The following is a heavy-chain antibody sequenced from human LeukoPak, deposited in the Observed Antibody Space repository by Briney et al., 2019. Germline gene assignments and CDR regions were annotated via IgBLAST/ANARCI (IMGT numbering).Heavy chain of an antibody. Sequence: PSETLSLTCTVSGGSISSYYWSWIRQPPGKGLEWIGYIYYSGSTNYNPSLKSRVTISVDTSKNQFSLKLSSVTAADTAVYYCAREIVVVPAATNWFDPWGQGTLVTVSS. V-gene: IGHV4-59*01. CDR1: GGSISSYY. J-gene: IGHJ5*02. CDR3: AREIVVVPAATNWFDP. CDR2: IYYSGST. D-gene: IGHD2-2*01.